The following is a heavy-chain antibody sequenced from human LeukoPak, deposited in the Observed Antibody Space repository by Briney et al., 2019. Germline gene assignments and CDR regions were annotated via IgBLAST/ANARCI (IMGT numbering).Heavy chain of an antibody. J-gene: IGHJ4*02. V-gene: IGHV3-30*04. Sequence: GRSLRLSCAASGLTFTSYAMHWVRQAPGKGLEWVAVISYDGNNKFYADFVKGRFTISRDNSKNTLYLEINNLRAEDTAVYYCARDLETSRTGPYEYWGQGTLVTVSS. CDR1: GLTFTSYA. CDR2: ISYDGNNK. CDR3: ARDLETSRTGPYEY. D-gene: IGHD1-14*01.